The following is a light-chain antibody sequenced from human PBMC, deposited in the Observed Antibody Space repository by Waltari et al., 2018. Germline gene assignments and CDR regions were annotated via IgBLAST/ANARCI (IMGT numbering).Light chain of an antibody. CDR2: MAS. CDR1: QSISSW. V-gene: IGKV1-12*01. CDR3: LQYNSSPYS. J-gene: IGKJ2*03. Sequence: DIQMTQSPSSLSASVGDTVTITCRASQSISSWLDWYQQKPGKAPKLLIYMASSLQSGVPSRFSGSGSGTHFTLTISSLRPEDFATYYCLQYNSSPYSFGQGTKVEIK.